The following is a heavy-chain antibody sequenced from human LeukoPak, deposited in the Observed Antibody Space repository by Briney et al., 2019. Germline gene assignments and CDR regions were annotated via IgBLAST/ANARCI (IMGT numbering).Heavy chain of an antibody. CDR3: ARGGRSGSSGFYFDY. J-gene: IGHJ4*02. CDR1: GGSISSGNYY. Sequence: SETLSLTCTVSGGSISSGNYYWSWIRQHPGKGLEWIGYIYHSGSTYYNPSLKSRVTISADTSKNQFSLKLSSVTAADTAVYYCARGGRSGSSGFYFDYWGQGTLVTVSA. CDR2: IYHSGST. D-gene: IGHD1-26*01. V-gene: IGHV4-31*03.